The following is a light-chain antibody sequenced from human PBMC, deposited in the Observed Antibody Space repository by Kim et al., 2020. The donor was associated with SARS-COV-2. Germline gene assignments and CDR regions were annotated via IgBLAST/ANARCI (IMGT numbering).Light chain of an antibody. J-gene: IGKJ4*01. CDR1: QSVSSY. V-gene: IGKV3-11*01. Sequence: ETVLTQSPATLSLSPGERATLSCRASQSVSSYLAWYQHKPGQAPRLLIYDASQRAPGVPARFSGGGSITEFTLTISSLEPEDFAVYYCQQRTTSLTFGGGTKVEIK. CDR3: QQRTTSLT. CDR2: DAS.